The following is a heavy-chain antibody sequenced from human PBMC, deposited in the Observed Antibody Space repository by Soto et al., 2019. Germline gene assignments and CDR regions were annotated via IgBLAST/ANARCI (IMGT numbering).Heavy chain of an antibody. J-gene: IGHJ5*02. D-gene: IGHD2-2*01. Sequence: EVRLVESGGGLVKPGGSLRLSYAAYGFTFSSYSMNWVRQAPGRGLEWVSSISGSSTYIYYADSVKGRFTISRDNAKNSLYLQMNSLRAEDTAVYFCARDRCSSTNCWGTFDPWGQGTLVTVSS. V-gene: IGHV3-21*01. CDR1: GFTFSSYS. CDR2: ISGSSTYI. CDR3: ARDRCSSTNCWGTFDP.